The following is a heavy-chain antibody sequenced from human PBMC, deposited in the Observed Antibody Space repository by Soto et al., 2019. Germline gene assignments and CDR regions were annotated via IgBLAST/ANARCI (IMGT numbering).Heavy chain of an antibody. Sequence: GGSLRLSCAASGFTFSGSAMHWVRQASGKGLEWVGRIRNKANNYATAYAASVKGRFTISRDDSKNTAYLQMNSLKTEDTAVYYCTRLDGGSYYYYDGMDVWGQGTTVTVSS. CDR3: TRLDGGSYYYYDGMDV. V-gene: IGHV3-73*01. CDR1: GFTFSGSA. D-gene: IGHD1-26*01. J-gene: IGHJ6*02. CDR2: IRNKANNYAT.